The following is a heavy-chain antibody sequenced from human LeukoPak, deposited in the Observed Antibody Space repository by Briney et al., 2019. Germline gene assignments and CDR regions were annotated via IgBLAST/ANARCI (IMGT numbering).Heavy chain of an antibody. D-gene: IGHD3-10*01. CDR1: GFTFSSYW. CDR2: IKQGGSEK. Sequence: GGSLRLSCAASGFTFSSYWMSWVRQAPGKGLEWVANIKQGGSEKYYVDSVKGRFIISRDNAKNSLYLQMNSLRAEDTALYYCARYYSGSGSFDYWGQGTLVTVSS. CDR3: ARYYSGSGSFDY. J-gene: IGHJ4*02. V-gene: IGHV3-7*01.